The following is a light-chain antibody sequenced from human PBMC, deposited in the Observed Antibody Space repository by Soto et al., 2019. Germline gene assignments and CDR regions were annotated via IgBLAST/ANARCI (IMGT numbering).Light chain of an antibody. CDR1: QSVSGSS. J-gene: IGKJ2*01. V-gene: IGKV3-20*01. CDR3: HQYGSFPHT. Sequence: EIVLTQSPGTLSLSPGVRATLSCRASQSVSGSSLAWYQHKPGQAPRLLISGASSRATGIPDRFSGSGSGTDFTFIISRLKPEDFAMYYCHQYGSFPHTFGQGTELETK. CDR2: GAS.